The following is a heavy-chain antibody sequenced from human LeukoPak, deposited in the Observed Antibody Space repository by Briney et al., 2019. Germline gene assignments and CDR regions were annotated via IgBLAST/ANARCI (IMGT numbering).Heavy chain of an antibody. D-gene: IGHD6-13*01. CDR1: GGSFSGYY. Sequence: SETLSLTRAVYGGSFSGYYWSWIRQPPGKGLEWIGEINHSGSTNYNPSLKSRVTISVDTSKNQFSLKLSSVTAADTAVYYCARDTSLAAAGSALDYWGQGTLVTVSS. CDR2: INHSGST. CDR3: ARDTSLAAAGSALDY. J-gene: IGHJ4*02. V-gene: IGHV4-34*01.